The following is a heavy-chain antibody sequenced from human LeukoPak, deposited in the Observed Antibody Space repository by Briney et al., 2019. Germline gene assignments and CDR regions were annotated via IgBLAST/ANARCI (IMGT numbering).Heavy chain of an antibody. J-gene: IGHJ6*02. CDR1: GFTFSSYA. Sequence: QTGGSLRLSCAASGFTFSSYAMHWVRQAPGKGLEWVAVISYDGSNKYYADSVKGRFTISRDNSKNTLYLQMNSLRAEDTAVYYCARGKYYYGSGSYISGMDVWGQGTTVTVSS. CDR2: ISYDGSNK. CDR3: ARGKYYYGSGSYISGMDV. D-gene: IGHD3-10*01. V-gene: IGHV3-30-3*01.